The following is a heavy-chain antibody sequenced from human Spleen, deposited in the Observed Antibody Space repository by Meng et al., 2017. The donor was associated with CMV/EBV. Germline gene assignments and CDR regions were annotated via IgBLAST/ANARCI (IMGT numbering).Heavy chain of an antibody. D-gene: IGHD3-16*02. J-gene: IGHJ6*02. CDR3: ARAVRGMDV. V-gene: IGHV3-11*01. Sequence: LSLTCTVSGYSISNHNYWGWIRQPPGKGLEWVSYISGSGSTIYYADSVKGRFTISRDNAKNSLYLQINSLRAEDTAVYYCARAVRGMDVWGQGTTVTVSS. CDR2: ISGSGSTI. CDR1: GYSISNHNY.